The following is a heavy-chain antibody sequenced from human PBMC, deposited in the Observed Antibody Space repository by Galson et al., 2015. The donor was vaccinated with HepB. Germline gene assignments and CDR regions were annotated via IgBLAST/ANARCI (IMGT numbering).Heavy chain of an antibody. J-gene: IGHJ5*02. CDR3: ARIAVAGLNWFDP. D-gene: IGHD6-19*01. V-gene: IGHV2-26*01. Sequence: PALVKPTQTLTLTCTVSGLSLSNTRMGVSWIRQPPGKALEWLAHSFLNDEKSYRPSLKSRLTISNDTSKSQVVLTMTNMDPVDTATYYCARIAVAGLNWFDPWGQGTLVTVSS. CDR2: SFLNDEK. CDR1: GLSLSNTRMG.